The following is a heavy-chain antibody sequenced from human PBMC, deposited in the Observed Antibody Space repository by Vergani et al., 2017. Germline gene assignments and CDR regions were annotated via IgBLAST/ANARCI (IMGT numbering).Heavy chain of an antibody. CDR1: GYTFTSYD. CDR3: ATCSGDYARRGRNWFDP. Sequence: QVQLVQSGAEVKKPGASVKVSCKASGYTFTSYDINWVRQATGQGLEWMGWMNPNSGNTGYAQKFQGRVTMTRHTSISTAYMELSSLSSEDTAVYYCATCSGDYARRGRNWFDPWGQGTLVTVSS. J-gene: IGHJ5*02. CDR2: MNPNSGNT. D-gene: IGHD4-17*01. V-gene: IGHV1-8*01.